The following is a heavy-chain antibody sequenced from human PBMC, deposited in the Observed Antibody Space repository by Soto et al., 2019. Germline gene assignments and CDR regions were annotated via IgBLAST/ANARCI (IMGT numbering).Heavy chain of an antibody. Sequence: QVQLVQSGAEVKKPGASVKVSCKASGYIFTSYGISWVRQAPGQGLEWMGWISAYNGNTNYAQKRQRKVTMSTDTSTTTAYMALRSLGSDDTAVYYCGRTGGLSYGMDVWGQGTTVTVSS. CDR1: GYIFTSYG. D-gene: IGHD3-16*01. CDR2: ISAYNGNT. J-gene: IGHJ6*02. V-gene: IGHV1-18*01. CDR3: GRTGGLSYGMDV.